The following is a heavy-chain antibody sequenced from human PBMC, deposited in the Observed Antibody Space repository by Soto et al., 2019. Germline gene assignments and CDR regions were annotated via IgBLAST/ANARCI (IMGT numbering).Heavy chain of an antibody. Sequence: ASVKVSCKASGFTFTSSAVQWVRQAPGQGLEWMGWISAYNGNTNYAQKLQGRVTMTTDTSTSTAYMELRSLRSDDTAVYYCARDPGFRSDYWGQGTLVTVSS. CDR1: GFTFTSSA. V-gene: IGHV1-18*01. D-gene: IGHD3-9*01. CDR3: ARDPGFRSDY. J-gene: IGHJ4*02. CDR2: ISAYNGNT.